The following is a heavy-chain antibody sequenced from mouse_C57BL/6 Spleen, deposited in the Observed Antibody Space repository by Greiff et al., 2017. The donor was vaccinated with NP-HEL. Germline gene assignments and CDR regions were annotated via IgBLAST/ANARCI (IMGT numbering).Heavy chain of an antibody. V-gene: IGHV1-82*01. CDR3: ARRGNYVLFAY. Sequence: QVQLQQSGPELVKPGASVKISCKASGYAFSSSWMNWVKQRPGKGLEWIGRIYPGDGDTNYNEKFKGKATLTVDTSSSTAYMELHSLTSEDSAVYFCARRGNYVLFAYWGQGTLVNVSA. D-gene: IGHD2-1*01. J-gene: IGHJ3*01. CDR1: GYAFSSSW. CDR2: IYPGDGDT.